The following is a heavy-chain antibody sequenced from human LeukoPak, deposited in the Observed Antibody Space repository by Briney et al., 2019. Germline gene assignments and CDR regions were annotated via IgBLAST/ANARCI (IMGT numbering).Heavy chain of an antibody. CDR2: MNPNSGNT. J-gene: IGHJ5*02. CDR3: ARGQGIDYYDILTGRPNWFDP. CDR1: GYTFTSYD. Sequence: GASVKVSCKASGYTFTSYDINWVRQATGQGLEWMGWMNPNSGNTGYAQKFQGRVTMTRNTSISTAYMELSSLRSEDTAVYYCARGQGIDYYDILTGRPNWFDPWGQGTLVTVSS. V-gene: IGHV1-8*01. D-gene: IGHD3-9*01.